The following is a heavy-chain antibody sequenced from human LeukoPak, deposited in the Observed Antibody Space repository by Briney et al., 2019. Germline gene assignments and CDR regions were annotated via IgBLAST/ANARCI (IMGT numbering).Heavy chain of an antibody. Sequence: GGSLRLSCEASGFTFSNYAMSWVRQAPGKGLEWVSAISDSGNAAYSADSVQGRFTISRDNSKNAVFLQMNRLRVADTAVYYCARIPPRSGGSEPTNHIDYWGRGTLVTVSS. J-gene: IGHJ4*02. D-gene: IGHD2-8*02. CDR2: ISDSGNAA. CDR1: GFTFSNYA. V-gene: IGHV3-23*01. CDR3: ARIPPRSGGSEPTNHIDY.